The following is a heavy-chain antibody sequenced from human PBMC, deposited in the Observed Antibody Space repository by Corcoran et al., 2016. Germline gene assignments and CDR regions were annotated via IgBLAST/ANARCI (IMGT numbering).Heavy chain of an antibody. CDR1: GGSISSSSYY. D-gene: IGHD3-22*01. V-gene: IGHV4-39*07. J-gene: IGHJ4*02. CDR3: ARLSLYDPSSGWGGIFDY. CDR2: IYYSGST. Sequence: QLQLQESGPGLVKPSETLSLTCTVSGGSISSSSYYWGWIRQPPGKGLEWIGSIYYSGSTYYNPSLKSRVTISVDTSKNQFSLKLSSVTAADTAVYYCARLSLYDPSSGWGGIFDYWGQGTLVTVSS.